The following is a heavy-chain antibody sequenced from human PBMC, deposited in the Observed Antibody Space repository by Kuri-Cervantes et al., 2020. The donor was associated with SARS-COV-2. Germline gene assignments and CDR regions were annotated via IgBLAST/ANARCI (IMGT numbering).Heavy chain of an antibody. D-gene: IGHD2-8*01. CDR2: ISSWSTYI. CDR3: ARGGHYTNGVSYGDYYLGL. CDR1: GFTFSSYS. J-gene: IGHJ2*01. Sequence: GGSLRLSCSASGFTFSSYSINWVRQAPGKGLEWVSSISSWSTYIFYADSVKGRFTLSRDNARNSLYLQMNSLRAEDTAVYYCARGGHYTNGVSYGDYYLGLWGRGTLVTVSS. V-gene: IGHV3-21*01.